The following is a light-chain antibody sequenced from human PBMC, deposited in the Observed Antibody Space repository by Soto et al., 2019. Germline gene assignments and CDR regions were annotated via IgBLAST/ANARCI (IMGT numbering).Light chain of an antibody. CDR1: QSVSSN. CDR3: QRYITWHRT. J-gene: IGKJ1*01. V-gene: IGKV3-15*01. CDR2: GAS. Sequence: EIVLTQSPASLSLSPGGRVTLSCRASQSVSSNLAWYWQRPGQAPRLLIFGASTRATGVPARFSGSGSGTEFTLSMSSVQCDDFAVYSSQRYITWHRTFGKGTKVDIK.